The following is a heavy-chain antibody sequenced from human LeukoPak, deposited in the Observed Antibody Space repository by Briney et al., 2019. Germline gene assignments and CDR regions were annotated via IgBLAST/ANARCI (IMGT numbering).Heavy chain of an antibody. D-gene: IGHD3-10*01. CDR1: GFTFSSYS. CDR2: ISGSAATT. Sequence: GGSLRLSCAASGFTFSSYSMNWVRQAPGKGLEWVSAISGSAATTFYADSVKGRFTISRDNAKNSLYLQMNSLRAEDTAVYYCARDGRTIWFGELKAYFDYWGQGTLVTVSS. CDR3: ARDGRTIWFGELKAYFDY. J-gene: IGHJ4*02. V-gene: IGHV3-48*04.